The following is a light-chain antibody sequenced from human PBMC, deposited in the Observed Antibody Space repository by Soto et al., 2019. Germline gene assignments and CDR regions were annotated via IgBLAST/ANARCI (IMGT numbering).Light chain of an antibody. CDR1: QNIRNY. CDR3: QQGHSTPYT. V-gene: IGKV1-39*01. CDR2: SAS. Sequence: DIRMTQSPYSLSASVGDSVTITCRASQNIRNYLNWYQQKPWRAPKLLIHSASALPSGVPSRFSGSGPGTEFTLTMSGLQPEDFATYYCQQGHSTPYTFGQGTKVEIK. J-gene: IGKJ2*01.